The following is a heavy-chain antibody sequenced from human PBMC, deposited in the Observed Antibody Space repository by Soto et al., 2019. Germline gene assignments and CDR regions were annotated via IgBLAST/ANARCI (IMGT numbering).Heavy chain of an antibody. CDR2: MYYSGST. Sequence: PSDTLSLTCTVSGGSISIYYWSWIGQRPGKGLEWIGYMYYSGSTNYNPSLKSRVTISVDTSKNQFSLKLSSVTAADTAVYYCARQDTAMVTYYYYGMDVWGQGTTVTVS. CDR3: ARQDTAMVTYYYYGMDV. J-gene: IGHJ6*02. V-gene: IGHV4-59*08. CDR1: GGSISIYY. D-gene: IGHD5-18*01.